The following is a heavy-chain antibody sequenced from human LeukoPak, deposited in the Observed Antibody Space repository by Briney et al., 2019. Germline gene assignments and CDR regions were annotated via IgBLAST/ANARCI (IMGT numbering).Heavy chain of an antibody. CDR3: AKDRGKAAAGWLDP. J-gene: IGHJ5*02. V-gene: IGHV3-23*01. Sequence: PGGSLRLSCAASGFTFSNYAMSWVRQAPGKGLEWVSGISGSGGDTYYADSVKGRFTISRDNSKNTLYLQMNTLRAEDTAIYYCAKDRGKAAAGWLDPWGQGTLVTVSS. D-gene: IGHD6-13*01. CDR1: GFTFSNYA. CDR2: ISGSGGDT.